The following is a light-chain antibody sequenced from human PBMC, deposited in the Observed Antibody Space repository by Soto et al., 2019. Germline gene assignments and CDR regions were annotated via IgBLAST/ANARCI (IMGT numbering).Light chain of an antibody. V-gene: IGKV3-15*01. J-gene: IGKJ2*01. Sequence: EIVMTQSPATLSVSPGKRATLSCRASQSVRRNLAWFQQKPGQAPRLLIYGASTRATDIPARFSGSGSGTEFTLTLSSLQSEDFAVYYCQQYNNGPPYTFGQGTKLEIK. CDR2: GAS. CDR1: QSVRRN. CDR3: QQYNNGPPYT.